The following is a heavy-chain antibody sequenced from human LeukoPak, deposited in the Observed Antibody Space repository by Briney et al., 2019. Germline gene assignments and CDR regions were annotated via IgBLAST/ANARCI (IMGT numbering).Heavy chain of an antibody. CDR2: IKQDGSEK. V-gene: IGHV3-7*01. D-gene: IGHD3-10*01. CDR3: ARPGGAVDY. CDR1: GLTFSSYW. J-gene: IGHJ4*02. Sequence: PGGSLRLSCAASGLTFSSYWMSWVRQAPGKGLEWVANIKQDGSEKKYVDSVKGRFTISRDNAKNSLYLQMNSLRAEDTAVYYCARPGGAVDYWGQGTLVTVSS.